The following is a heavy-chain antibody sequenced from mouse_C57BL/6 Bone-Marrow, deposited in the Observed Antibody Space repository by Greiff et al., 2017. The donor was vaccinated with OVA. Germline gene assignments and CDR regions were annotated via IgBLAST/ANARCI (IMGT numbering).Heavy chain of an antibody. CDR1: GYTFTDYY. Sequence: EVQLQQSGPELVKPGASVKISCKASGYTFTDYYMNWVKQSHGKSLEWIGDINPNNGGTSYNQKFKSKATLTVDKSSSTAYMELRSLTSEDSAVYYCARGWDGGFDYWGQGTTLTVSS. V-gene: IGHV1-26*01. CDR3: ARGWDGGFDY. D-gene: IGHD4-1*01. J-gene: IGHJ2*01. CDR2: INPNNGGT.